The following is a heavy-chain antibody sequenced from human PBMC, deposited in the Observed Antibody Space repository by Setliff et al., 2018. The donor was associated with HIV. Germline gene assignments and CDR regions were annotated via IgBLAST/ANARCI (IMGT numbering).Heavy chain of an antibody. V-gene: IGHV5-51*01. CDR1: GYSFTSYW. CDR3: AGGEQWLLPAFDI. Sequence: GASLKISCKRSGYSFTSYWIGWVRQMPGKGLEWMGIIYPGDSDTSYRPSFQGQVTISADKSISTAYLQWSSLKASDTAMYYCAGGEQWLLPAFDIWGQGTMVTVSS. J-gene: IGHJ3*02. D-gene: IGHD6-19*01. CDR2: IYPGDSDT.